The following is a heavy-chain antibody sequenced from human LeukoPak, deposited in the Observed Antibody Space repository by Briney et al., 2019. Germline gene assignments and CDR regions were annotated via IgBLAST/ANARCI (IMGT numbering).Heavy chain of an antibody. Sequence: SVKVSCKASRGTFSSYAISWVRQAPGQGLELMGRIIPILGIANYAQKFQGRVTITADKSTSTAYMELSSLRSEDTAVYYCARGGRVVVPAAIVYWGQGTLVTVSS. D-gene: IGHD2-2*02. J-gene: IGHJ4*02. CDR3: ARGGRVVVPAAIVY. V-gene: IGHV1-69*04. CDR1: RGTFSSYA. CDR2: IIPILGIA.